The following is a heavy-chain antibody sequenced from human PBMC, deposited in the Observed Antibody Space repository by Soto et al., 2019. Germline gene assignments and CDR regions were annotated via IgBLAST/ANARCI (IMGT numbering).Heavy chain of an antibody. J-gene: IGHJ4*02. CDR3: ARDLGGSYYDY. CDR1: GFTFSSYG. D-gene: IGHD1-26*01. Sequence: GGSLRLSCAASGFTFSSYGMHWVRQAPGKGLEWVAVIWYDGSNKYYADSVKGRFTISRDNSKNTLYLQMNSLRAEDTAVYYCARDLGGSYYDYWGQGTLVTVPQ. CDR2: IWYDGSNK. V-gene: IGHV3-33*01.